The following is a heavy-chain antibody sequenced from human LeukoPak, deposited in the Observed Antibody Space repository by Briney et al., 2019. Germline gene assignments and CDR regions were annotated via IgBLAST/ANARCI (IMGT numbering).Heavy chain of an antibody. CDR2: VNTDGRTT. D-gene: IGHD6-19*01. V-gene: IGHV3-74*01. Sequence: GGSLRLSCAASGFTFSSYWMHWVRQAPGKGLVWVSRVNTDGRTTNYADSVRGRFTISRDNIKNVLYLQMNSLRADDTAVYFCARDSTWLLDYWGQGTLITVSS. J-gene: IGHJ4*02. CDR3: ARDSTWLLDY. CDR1: GFTFSSYW.